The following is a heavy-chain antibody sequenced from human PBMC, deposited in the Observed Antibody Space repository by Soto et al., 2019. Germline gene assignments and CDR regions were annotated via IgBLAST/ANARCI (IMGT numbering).Heavy chain of an antibody. Sequence: ASVKVSCKASGYTFTSYYMHWVRQAPGQGLEWMGIINPSGGSTSYAQKFQGRVTMTRDTSTSTVYMELSSLRSEDTAVYYCARVFRKTPYYDILTGSGPFDPWRQGTLVTVSS. V-gene: IGHV1-46*01. CDR3: ARVFRKTPYYDILTGSGPFDP. CDR2: INPSGGST. D-gene: IGHD3-9*01. J-gene: IGHJ5*02. CDR1: GYTFTSYY.